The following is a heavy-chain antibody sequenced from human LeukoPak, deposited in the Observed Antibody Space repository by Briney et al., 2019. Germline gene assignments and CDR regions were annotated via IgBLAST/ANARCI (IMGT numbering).Heavy chain of an antibody. D-gene: IGHD2-15*01. Sequence: PSETLSLTCTVSGGSISSGGYYWSWLRQHPGKGLEWIGYIYYSGSTYYNPSLKSRVTISVDTSKNQFSLKLSSVTAADTAVYYCARARSGGSCRHWGQGTLVTVSS. V-gene: IGHV4-31*03. CDR2: IYYSGST. CDR3: ARARSGGSCRH. CDR1: GGSISSGGYY. J-gene: IGHJ4*02.